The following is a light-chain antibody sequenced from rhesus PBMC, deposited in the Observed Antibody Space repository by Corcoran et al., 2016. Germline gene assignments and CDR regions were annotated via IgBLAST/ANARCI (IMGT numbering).Light chain of an antibody. Sequence: DIQMTQSPSSLSGSVGDTVIITCRASQSFSRSLAWYQQKPGKAPKLLGYSVSSLQSGVPSRFSGIKSGTVFTLTISSLQPEDIASYYSQQYYGYPRTFGQGTKVEIK. V-gene: IGKV1-46*01. CDR2: SVS. J-gene: IGKJ1*01. CDR1: QSFSRS. CDR3: QQYYGYPRT.